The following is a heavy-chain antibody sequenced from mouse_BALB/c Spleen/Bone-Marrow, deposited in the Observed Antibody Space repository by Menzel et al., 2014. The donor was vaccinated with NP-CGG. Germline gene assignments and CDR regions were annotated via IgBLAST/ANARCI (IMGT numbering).Heavy chain of an antibody. J-gene: IGHJ2*01. Sequence: QVQLQQPGAELVRPGSSVKLSCKASGYTFTSYWINWVKQRPGQGLEWIGNIYPSDSYTNYNQKFKDKATLTVDKSSSAAYMQLSSPTYEDSAVYCCTRSYGSSYESYFDYWGQGTTLTVSS. CDR2: IYPSDSYT. V-gene: IGHV1-69*02. CDR3: TRSYGSSYESYFDY. CDR1: GYTFTSYW. D-gene: IGHD1-1*01.